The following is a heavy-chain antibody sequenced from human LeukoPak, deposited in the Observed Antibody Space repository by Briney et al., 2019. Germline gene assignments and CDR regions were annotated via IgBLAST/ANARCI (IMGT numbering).Heavy chain of an antibody. CDR2: MKSKTDGGTT. Sequence: EGSLRLSCAGSGFTFSNAWMSWVRQAPGKGVEWVGRMKSKTDGGTTDYAAPVKGRFTISRDDSKNTLYLQMNSLKTEDTAVYYCTTDCDSTSCYAADAAQWGQGTLVTVSS. CDR3: TTDCDSTSCYAADAAQ. CDR1: GFTFSNAW. D-gene: IGHD2-2*01. V-gene: IGHV3-15*01. J-gene: IGHJ4*02.